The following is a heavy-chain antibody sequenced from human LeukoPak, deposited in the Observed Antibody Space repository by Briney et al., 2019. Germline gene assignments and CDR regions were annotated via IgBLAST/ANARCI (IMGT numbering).Heavy chain of an antibody. D-gene: IGHD1-1*01. CDR2: IYYTGST. CDR3: ARGLPGARIPYHFDS. J-gene: IGHJ4*02. Sequence: PSETLSLTCTVSGDSISNGGYFWSWIRQHPGKGLEWIGYIYYTGSTTYNPPLQSRVTISVDTSKNNFSLRLNSVTAADTAVYFCARGLPGARIPYHFDSWGQGTLVAVSS. CDR1: GDSISNGGYF. V-gene: IGHV4-31*03.